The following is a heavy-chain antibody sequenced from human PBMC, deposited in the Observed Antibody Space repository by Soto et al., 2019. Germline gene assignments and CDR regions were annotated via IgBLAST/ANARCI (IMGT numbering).Heavy chain of an antibody. J-gene: IGHJ6*03. CDR3: ARDPGYSSSWDGVETTYYYMDG. CDR2: INPSGGST. Sequence: ASVKVSCKASGYTFTSYYMHWVRQAPGQGLEWMGIINPSGGSTSYAQKFQGRVTMTRDTSTSTVYMELSSLRSEDTAVYYCARDPGYSSSWDGVETTYYYMDGWGKGTTVTVSS. CDR1: GYTFTSYY. V-gene: IGHV1-46*03. D-gene: IGHD6-13*01.